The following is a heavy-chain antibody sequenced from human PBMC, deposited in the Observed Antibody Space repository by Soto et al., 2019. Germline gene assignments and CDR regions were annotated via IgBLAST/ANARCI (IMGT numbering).Heavy chain of an antibody. CDR3: ARPQDYEDGLDS. CDR1: GYTFTRYH. D-gene: IGHD3-22*01. J-gene: IGHJ4*02. V-gene: IGHV1-3*01. Sequence: QVQFVQSVAEVKKPGASVKVSCKASGYTFTRYHVHWVRQAPGQRLEWMGWINPGSGKTRYSQNFQGRVTFTRDTSAHTAYMELSGLISEDTAVYYCARPQDYEDGLDSWGQGTLVTVSS. CDR2: INPGSGKT.